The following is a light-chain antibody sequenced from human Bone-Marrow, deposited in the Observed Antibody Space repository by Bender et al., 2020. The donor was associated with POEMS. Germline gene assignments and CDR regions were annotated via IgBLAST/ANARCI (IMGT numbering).Light chain of an antibody. V-gene: IGLV2-23*01. CDR1: SSDVGSYNL. CDR3: CLYTNTYTWV. Sequence: QSALTQPASVSGSPGQSITISCTGTSSDVGSYNLVSWYQHHPGKAPELMIYEDNKRPSGVSNRFSGSKSGNTASLTISGLRAEDEAAYYCCLYTNTYTWVFGGGTKLTVL. CDR2: EDN. J-gene: IGLJ3*02.